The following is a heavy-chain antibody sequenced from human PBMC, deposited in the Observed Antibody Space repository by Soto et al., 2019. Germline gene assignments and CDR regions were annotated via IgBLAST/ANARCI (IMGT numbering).Heavy chain of an antibody. J-gene: IGHJ5*02. V-gene: IGHV4-59*01. CDR3: ARGVATIGP. CDR1: GDSISSYY. D-gene: IGHD5-12*01. Sequence: PSETLSLTCTVSGDSISSYYWSWIRQPPGKGLEWIGYIYYSGSTNYNPSLKSRVTISVDTPKNQLSLKLTSVTAADTAGDYCARGVATIGPWGQVTLVTVSS. CDR2: IYYSGST.